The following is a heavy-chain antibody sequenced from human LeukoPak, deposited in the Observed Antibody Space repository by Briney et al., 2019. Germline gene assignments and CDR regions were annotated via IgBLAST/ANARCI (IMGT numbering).Heavy chain of an antibody. J-gene: IGHJ6*01. CDR1: GVSINNVGYY. V-gene: IGHV4-31*03. CDR3: GRSQMSLIEDYGLFDV. CDR2: IYYSGYT. Sequence: SETLSLTRSVSGVSINNVGYYWSWTRQRPGKGLEWIRYIYYSGYTYYNPSLKTRDTISVDTTKNQLSPKLSPVTPADKDVYPCGRSQMSLIEDYGLFDVWGQGTTVTVS. D-gene: IGHD4-17*01.